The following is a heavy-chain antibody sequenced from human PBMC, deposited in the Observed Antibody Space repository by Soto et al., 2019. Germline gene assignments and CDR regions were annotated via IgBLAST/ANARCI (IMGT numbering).Heavy chain of an antibody. CDR3: ARGSPDSSFDY. CDR1: GGSISSGGYY. V-gene: IGHV4-31*03. Sequence: QVQLQESGPGLVKPSQTLSLTCTVSGGSISSGGYYWSWIRQHPGKGLEWIGYIYYSGSTYYNPSLKRRVTISVDTSKNQFSLKLSSGTAADTALDYCARGSPDSSFDYWGQGTLVTVSS. CDR2: IYYSGST. D-gene: IGHD6-13*01. J-gene: IGHJ4*02.